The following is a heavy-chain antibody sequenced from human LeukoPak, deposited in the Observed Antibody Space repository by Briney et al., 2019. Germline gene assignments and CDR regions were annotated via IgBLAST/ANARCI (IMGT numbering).Heavy chain of an antibody. Sequence: QPGGSLRLSCAASGFTFSSYAMSWVRQAPGKGLEWVSAISGSGGSTCYADSVKGRFTISRDNFKNTLYLQMNSLRAEDTAVYYCAKDFQNYYYDSSGYYYVPDYFDYWGQGTLVTVSS. J-gene: IGHJ4*02. CDR2: ISGSGGST. CDR1: GFTFSSYA. CDR3: AKDFQNYYYDSSGYYYVPDYFDY. D-gene: IGHD3-22*01. V-gene: IGHV3-23*01.